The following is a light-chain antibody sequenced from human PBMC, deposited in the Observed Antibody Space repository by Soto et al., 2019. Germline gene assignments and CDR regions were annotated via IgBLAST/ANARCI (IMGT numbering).Light chain of an antibody. CDR2: AAS. CDR1: ENISRH. CDR3: QQTYTTLSIT. Sequence: DIQMTQSPSSLSGSVGDRVTITCRASENISRHLNWYQQKPGKAPTLLIYAASSLQTGVPSRFRGGGSGTDFTLTISNLQPEDFATYYCQQTYTTLSITFGQGTRLESK. V-gene: IGKV1-39*01. J-gene: IGKJ5*01.